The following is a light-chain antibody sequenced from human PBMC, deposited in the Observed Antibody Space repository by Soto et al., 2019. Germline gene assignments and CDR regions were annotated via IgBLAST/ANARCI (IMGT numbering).Light chain of an antibody. Sequence: QSALTQPASVSGSPGQSITISCTGTSSDVGGYNYVSWYQQHPGKAPKLMIYEVSNRPSGISNRFSGSKSANTASLIISGLQAEDEADYYCSSYTTSKTLVFGGGTKVTVL. CDR1: SSDVGGYNY. J-gene: IGLJ2*01. CDR2: EVS. V-gene: IGLV2-14*01. CDR3: SSYTTSKTLV.